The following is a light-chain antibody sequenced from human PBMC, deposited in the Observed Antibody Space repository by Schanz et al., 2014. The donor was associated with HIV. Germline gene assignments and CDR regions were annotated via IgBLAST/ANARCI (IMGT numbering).Light chain of an antibody. Sequence: QSVLTQPASVSGSPGQSITFSCTGTSSDVATYNYVSWYQQHPGKAPKLMIYDVSNRPSGVSNRFSGSKSGNTASLTISGLQAEDEADYYCSSYTNTGTMLFGGGTKLTVL. CDR1: SSDVATYNY. V-gene: IGLV2-14*03. J-gene: IGLJ2*01. CDR2: DVS. CDR3: SSYTNTGTML.